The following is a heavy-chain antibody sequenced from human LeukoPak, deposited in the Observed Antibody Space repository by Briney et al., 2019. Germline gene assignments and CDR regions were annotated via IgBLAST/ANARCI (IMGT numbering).Heavy chain of an antibody. V-gene: IGHV1-46*01. D-gene: IGHD3-3*01. CDR2: INPSGGST. Sequence: GASVKVSCKASGYTFTSYYMHWVRQAPGQGLEWMGIINPSGGSTSYAQKFQGRVTMTRDMSTSTVYMELSSLRSEDTAVYYCARATDYDFWSGYASDLTNWFDPWGQGTLVTVSS. CDR3: ARATDYDFWSGYASDLTNWFDP. CDR1: GYTFTSYY. J-gene: IGHJ5*02.